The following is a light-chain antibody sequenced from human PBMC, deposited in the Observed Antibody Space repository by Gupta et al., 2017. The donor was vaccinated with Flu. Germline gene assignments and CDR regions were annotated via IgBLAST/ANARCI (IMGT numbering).Light chain of an antibody. V-gene: IGKV1-39*01. CDR2: AAS. Sequence: DIQMTQSPSSLSASVGDRVTITCRASQSISSYLNWYQQKPGKAPKLLIYAASSWQSGVPSRFSGRGFGKDFTLTSSRRQNEDFATYSLQQSYSTWTFGQGTKVEIK. CDR1: QSISSY. CDR3: QQSYSTWT. J-gene: IGKJ1*01.